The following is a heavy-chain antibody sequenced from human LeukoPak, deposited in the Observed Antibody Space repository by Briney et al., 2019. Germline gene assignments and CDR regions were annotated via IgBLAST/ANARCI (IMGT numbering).Heavy chain of an antibody. CDR3: AKQGYTSSWLYFDY. CDR2: ISGNDDRT. Sequence: GRSLRLSCAASGFTFSSYAMSWVRQAPGKGLEWVSVISGNDDRTYYADSVKGRFTISRDNSKNTLYLQLNSLRAEDTAVYYCAKQGYTSSWLYFDYWGQGTLVTVSS. D-gene: IGHD6-13*01. V-gene: IGHV3-23*01. J-gene: IGHJ4*02. CDR1: GFTFSSYA.